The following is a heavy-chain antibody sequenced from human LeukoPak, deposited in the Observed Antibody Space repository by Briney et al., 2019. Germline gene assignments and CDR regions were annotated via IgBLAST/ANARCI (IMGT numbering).Heavy chain of an antibody. CDR2: VHETGYA. CDR1: GSSFRSGHY. J-gene: IGHJ3*02. CDR3: ARTVVTATIDGFQI. D-gene: IGHD2-21*02. Sequence: SETLSLTCSVSGSSFRSGHYWGWIRQSSGEGLEWIGNVHETGYANYNPSLRSRVTISVDPSKSQFSLRLTSVTAADTAVYYCARTVVTATIDGFQIWGQGTMVTVSS. V-gene: IGHV4-38-2*02.